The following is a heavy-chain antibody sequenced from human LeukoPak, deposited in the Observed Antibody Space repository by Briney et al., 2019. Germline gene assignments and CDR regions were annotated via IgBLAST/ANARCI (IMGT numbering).Heavy chain of an antibody. V-gene: IGHV1-18*01. CDR3: ARDWYYYDSSGSHFPDY. D-gene: IGHD3-22*01. CDR1: GYTFTSYG. CDR2: ISAYNGNT. Sequence: RASVGVSCKASGYTFTSYGISWVRQAPGQGLEWMGWISAYNGNTNYAQKLQGRVTMTTDTSTSTAYMELRSLRSDDTAVYYCARDWYYYDSSGSHFPDYWGQGTLVTVSS. J-gene: IGHJ4*02.